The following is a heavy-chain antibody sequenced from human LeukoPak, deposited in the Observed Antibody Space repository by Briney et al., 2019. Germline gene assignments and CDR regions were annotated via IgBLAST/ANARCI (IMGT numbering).Heavy chain of an antibody. CDR1: GFTFSSYA. Sequence: GGSLRLSCAASGFTFSSYAMSWVRQAPGKGLEWVSPISGGYTAATDYADSVKGRFTISRDNYDNTLYLEMNSLRAEDAALYYCAKARDAYNYYWFDPWGQGTLVTVSS. J-gene: IGHJ5*02. D-gene: IGHD5-24*01. V-gene: IGHV3-23*01. CDR2: ISGGYTAAT. CDR3: AKARDAYNYYWFDP.